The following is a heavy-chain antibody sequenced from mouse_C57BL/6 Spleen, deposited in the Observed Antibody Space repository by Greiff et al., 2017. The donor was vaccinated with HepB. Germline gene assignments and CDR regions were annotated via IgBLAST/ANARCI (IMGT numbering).Heavy chain of an antibody. CDR2: IYPGDGDT. CDR3: ASELGRRYFDY. D-gene: IGHD4-1*01. J-gene: IGHJ2*01. CDR1: GYAFSSYW. Sequence: VKLQQSGAELVKPGASVKISCKASGYAFSSYWMNWVKQRPGKGLEWIGQIYPGDGDTNYNGKFKGKATLTADKSSSTAYMQLSSLTSEDSAVYFCASELGRRYFDYWGQGTTLTVSS. V-gene: IGHV1-80*01.